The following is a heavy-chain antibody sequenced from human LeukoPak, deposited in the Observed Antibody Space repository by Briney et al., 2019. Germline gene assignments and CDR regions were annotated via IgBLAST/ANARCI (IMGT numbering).Heavy chain of an antibody. D-gene: IGHD3-16*01. CDR2: INHNGNVN. CDR3: ARGGGLDV. J-gene: IGHJ6*02. V-gene: IGHV3-7*03. Sequence: GGSLRLSCAASGFTFSSYWMNWARQAPGKGLEWVASINHNGNVNYYVDSVKGRFPISRDNAKNSLYLQMSNLRAEDTAVYFCARGGGLDVWGQGATVTVSS. CDR1: GFTFSSYW.